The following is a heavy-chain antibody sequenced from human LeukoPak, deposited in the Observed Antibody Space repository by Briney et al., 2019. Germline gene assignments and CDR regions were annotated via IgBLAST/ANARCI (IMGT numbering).Heavy chain of an antibody. D-gene: IGHD1-26*01. J-gene: IGHJ6*02. CDR3: ARGPVAGATRKCYYYGMDV. V-gene: IGHV1-8*02. CDR2: MNPNSGNT. CDR1: GYTFTSYG. Sequence: ASVKVSCKASGYTFTSYGISWVRQATGQGLEWMGWMNPNSGNTGYAQKFQGRVTMTRNTSISTAYMELSSLRSEDTAVYYCARGPVAGATRKCYYYGMDVWGQGTTVTVSS.